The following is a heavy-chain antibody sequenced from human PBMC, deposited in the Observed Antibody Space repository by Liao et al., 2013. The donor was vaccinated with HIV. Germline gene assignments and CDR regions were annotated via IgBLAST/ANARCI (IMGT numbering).Heavy chain of an antibody. CDR3: ARDRVTLFDF. D-gene: IGHD2-21*02. Sequence: QLQLQESGPGLVKPSETLSLTCTVSGGSISSSSYYWGWIRQPPGRGLEWIGSIYYSGTTYYNPSLKSRVTISVDTSKNQFSLKLSAVTAADTAVYSCARDRVTLFDFWVQGTLVTVSS. CDR1: GGSISSSSYY. V-gene: IGHV4-39*07. CDR2: IYYSGTT. J-gene: IGHJ4*02.